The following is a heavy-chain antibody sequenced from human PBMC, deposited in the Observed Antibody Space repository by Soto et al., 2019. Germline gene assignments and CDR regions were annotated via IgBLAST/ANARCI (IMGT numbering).Heavy chain of an antibody. CDR3: ASAGTTPKSDYYGMDV. CDR2: IYPGDSDT. J-gene: IGHJ6*02. Sequence: PGESLKISCKVSGYSFTSYWIGWVRQMPGKGLEWMGIIYPGDSDTRYSPSFQGQVTISADKSISTAYLQWSSLKASDTAMYYCASAGTTPKSDYYGMDVWSQGTTVTVSS. CDR1: GYSFTSYW. V-gene: IGHV5-51*01. D-gene: IGHD1-7*01.